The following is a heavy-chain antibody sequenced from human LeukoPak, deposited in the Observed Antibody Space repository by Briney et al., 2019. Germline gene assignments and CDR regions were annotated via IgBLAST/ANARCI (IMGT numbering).Heavy chain of an antibody. CDR2: IYSGGST. CDR3: ARDLTPDAFDI. D-gene: IGHD1-14*01. CDR1: GFTFSSYA. Sequence: PGGSLRLSCAASGFTFSSYAMSWVRQAPGKGLEWVSVIYSGGSTYYADSVKGRFTISRDNSKNTLYLQMNSLRAEDTAVYYCARDLTPDAFDIWGQGTMVTVSS. V-gene: IGHV3-53*01. J-gene: IGHJ3*02.